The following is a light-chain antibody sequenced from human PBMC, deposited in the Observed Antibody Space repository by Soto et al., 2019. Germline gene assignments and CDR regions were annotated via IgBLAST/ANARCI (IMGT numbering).Light chain of an antibody. CDR1: QSVSSY. J-gene: IGKJ4*01. CDR2: DAS. V-gene: IGKV3-11*01. CDR3: QQRSNWPLT. Sequence: EIVLTQSPATLSLSPGERATLSCRASQSVSSYLGCYQQKPGQAPRLLIYDASNRATGIPARFSGSGSGTDFTLTISSLEPEDFAVYYCQQRSNWPLTFGGGTKVEIK.